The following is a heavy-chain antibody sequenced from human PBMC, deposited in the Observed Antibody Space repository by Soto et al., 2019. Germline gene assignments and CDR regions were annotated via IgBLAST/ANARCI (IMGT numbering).Heavy chain of an antibody. J-gene: IGHJ5*02. CDR3: ARGSLRTYYDILTGYYTLRWFDP. D-gene: IGHD3-9*01. V-gene: IGHV3-33*01. CDR1: GFTFSSYG. CDR2: IWYDGSNK. Sequence: GGSLRLSCAASGFTFSSYGMHWVRQAPGKGLEWVAVIWYDGSNKYYADSVKGRFTISRDNSKNTLYLQMNSLRAEDTAVYYCARGSLRTYYDILTGYYTLRWFDPWGQGTLVTVSS.